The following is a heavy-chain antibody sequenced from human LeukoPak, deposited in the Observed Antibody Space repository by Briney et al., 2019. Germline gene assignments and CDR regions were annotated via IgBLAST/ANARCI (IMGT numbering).Heavy chain of an antibody. CDR1: GYTFANFG. CDR2: ISVYNGNT. CDR3: ARTCSSSSCYMVH. D-gene: IGHD2-2*02. J-gene: IGHJ4*02. Sequence: ASVRVSYRASGYTFANFGITWVRQAPGQGLEGMGWISVYNGNTNYAQNLQGRVPLTTDTSTSTAYMELRSLRSDATALYYCARTCSSSSCYMVHWGQGTLVTVSS. V-gene: IGHV1-18*01.